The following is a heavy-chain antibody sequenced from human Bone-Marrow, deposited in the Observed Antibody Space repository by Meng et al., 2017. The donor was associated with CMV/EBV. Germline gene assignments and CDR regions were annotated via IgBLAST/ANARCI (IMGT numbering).Heavy chain of an antibody. CDR1: GGSISSSS. J-gene: IGHJ6*02. D-gene: IGHD2-15*01. V-gene: IGHV3-21*01. CDR2: ISSSSSYT. Sequence: ETLSLTCTVSGGSISSSSYYWGWIRQPPGKGLEWVSSISSSSSYTYYADSVKGRFTISRDNAKNSLYLQMNSLRAEDTAVYYCARTGRATLTIIVVVVAATPDYYYGMDVWGQGTTVTVSS. CDR3: ARTGRATLTIIVVVVAATPDYYYGMDV.